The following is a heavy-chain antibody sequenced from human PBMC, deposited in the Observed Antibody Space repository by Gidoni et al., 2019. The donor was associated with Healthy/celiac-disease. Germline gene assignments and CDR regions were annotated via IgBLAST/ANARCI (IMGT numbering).Heavy chain of an antibody. Sequence: EVQLVESGGGLVQPGGSLRLSCAASGFTFSSYWMHWVRQAPGKGLVWVSRIKSDGSSTSYADSVKGRFTISRDNAKNTLYLQMNSLRAEDTAVYYCAREWGYCSSTSCVPGNYYGMDVWGQGTTVTVSS. V-gene: IGHV3-74*01. CDR2: IKSDGSST. D-gene: IGHD2-2*01. CDR3: AREWGYCSSTSCVPGNYYGMDV. CDR1: GFTFSSYW. J-gene: IGHJ6*02.